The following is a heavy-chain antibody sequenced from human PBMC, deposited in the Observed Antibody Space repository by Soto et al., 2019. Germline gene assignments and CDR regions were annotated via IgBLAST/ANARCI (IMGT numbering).Heavy chain of an antibody. Sequence: GGSLRLSCAASGFTFSSYAMHWVRQAPGKGLEWVAVISYDGSNKYYADSVKGRFTISRDNSKNTLYLQMNSLRAEDTAVYYCAREWGGSAYCSGGSCYSGGAFDIWGQGTMVTVSS. D-gene: IGHD2-15*01. J-gene: IGHJ3*02. CDR2: ISYDGSNK. V-gene: IGHV3-30-3*01. CDR3: AREWGGSAYCSGGSCYSGGAFDI. CDR1: GFTFSSYA.